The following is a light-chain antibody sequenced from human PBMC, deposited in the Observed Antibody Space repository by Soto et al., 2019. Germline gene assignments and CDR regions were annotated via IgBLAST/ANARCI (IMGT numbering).Light chain of an antibody. Sequence: IQMTQSPPTLSASVGDRVTITCRASQSVSSWLAWYQQKPGKAPKLLIHKASRLESGVSSRFSGSGSGTEFTLTISSLQADDIGTYYCQEYQTWTFGHGTKVEIK. CDR3: QEYQTWT. CDR1: QSVSSW. CDR2: KAS. J-gene: IGKJ1*01. V-gene: IGKV1-5*03.